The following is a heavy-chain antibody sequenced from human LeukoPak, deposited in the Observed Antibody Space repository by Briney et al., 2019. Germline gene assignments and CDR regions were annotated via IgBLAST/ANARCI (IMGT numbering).Heavy chain of an antibody. CDR2: IYYSGST. J-gene: IGHJ5*02. V-gene: IGHV4-59*01. D-gene: IGHD4-23*01. Sequence: SETLSLTCTVSGGSISNYYWSWIRQPPGKGLEWIGYIYYSGSTSYNPSLKSRVTISVDTSKNQFSLKLTSVTAADTAVYYCARGSWAGYGGNPVEFDPWGQGTLVTVSS. CDR1: GGSISNYY. CDR3: ARGSWAGYGGNPVEFDP.